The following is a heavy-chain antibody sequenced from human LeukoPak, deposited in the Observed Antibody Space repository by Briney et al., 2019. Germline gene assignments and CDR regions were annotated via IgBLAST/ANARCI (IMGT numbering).Heavy chain of an antibody. CDR2: IYYSGST. Sequence: SETLSLTCTVSGGSISSYYWSWIRQPPGKGLEWIGYIYYSGSTNYIPSLKSRVTISVDTSKNQFSLKLSSVTAADTAVYYCARGGWYSDYWGQGTLVTVSS. CDR3: ARGGWYSDY. D-gene: IGHD6-19*01. CDR1: GGSISSYY. J-gene: IGHJ4*02. V-gene: IGHV4-59*01.